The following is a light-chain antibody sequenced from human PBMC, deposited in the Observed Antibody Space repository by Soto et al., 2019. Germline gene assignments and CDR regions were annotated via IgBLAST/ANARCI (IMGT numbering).Light chain of an antibody. J-gene: IGKJ4*01. Sequence: DIHMTQSPSTLSASEGDSVAITCRASQTLTGWLAWYQQKPGKAPKLLISKASNLESGVPSRFSGSGSGTDFTLTISSLQPDDFATYFCQQYTTYPLTFGGGTKVEI. V-gene: IGKV1-5*03. CDR1: QTLTGW. CDR2: KAS. CDR3: QQYTTYPLT.